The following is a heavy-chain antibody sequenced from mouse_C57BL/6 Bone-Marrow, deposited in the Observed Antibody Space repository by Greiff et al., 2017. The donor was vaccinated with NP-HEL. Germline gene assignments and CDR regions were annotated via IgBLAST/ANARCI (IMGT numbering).Heavy chain of an antibody. CDR2: INPYNGDT. CDR1: GYSFTGYF. CDR3: ASYYYGSSPYWYFDV. J-gene: IGHJ1*03. V-gene: IGHV1-20*01. D-gene: IGHD1-1*01. Sequence: VQLKQSGPELVKPGDSVKISCKASGYSFTGYFMNWVMQSHGKSLEWIGRINPYNGDTFYNQKFKGKATLTVDKSSSTAHMALRSLTSEDSAVYYCASYYYGSSPYWYFDVWGTGTTVTVSS.